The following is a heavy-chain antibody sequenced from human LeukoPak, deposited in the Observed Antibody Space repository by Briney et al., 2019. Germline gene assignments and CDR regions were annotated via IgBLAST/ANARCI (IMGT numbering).Heavy chain of an antibody. CDR1: GGSISSGGYY. CDR3: ARRKAKRPLDY. V-gene: IGHV4-31*03. Sequence: ASETLSLTCTVSGGSISSGGYYWSWIRQHPGKGLEWIGYIYYSGSTYYNPSLKSRVTISVDTSKNQFSLKLSSVTAADTAVYYCARRKAKRPLDYWGQGTLVTVSS. CDR2: IYYSGST. D-gene: IGHD1-14*01. J-gene: IGHJ4*02.